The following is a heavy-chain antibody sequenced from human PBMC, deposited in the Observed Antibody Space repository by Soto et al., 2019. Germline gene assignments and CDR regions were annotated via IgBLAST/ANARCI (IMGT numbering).Heavy chain of an antibody. CDR1: GYTFTSYG. J-gene: IGHJ6*02. V-gene: IGHV1-18*01. CDR3: ARGEAAKNYYSSGRDV. D-gene: IGHD3-16*01. CDR2: ISAYNGNT. Sequence: ASVKVSCKASGYTFTSYGISWVRQAPGQGLEWMGWISAYNGNTNYAQKLQGRVTMTTDTSTSTAYMELRSLRSDVTAVYYCARGEAAKNYYSSGRDVGGQGTRVPV.